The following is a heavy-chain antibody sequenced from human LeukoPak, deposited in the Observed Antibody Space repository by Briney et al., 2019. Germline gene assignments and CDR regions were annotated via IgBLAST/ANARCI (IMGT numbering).Heavy chain of an antibody. CDR1: GFTFSSYS. D-gene: IGHD1-7*01. Sequence: PGGSLRLSCAASGFTFSSYSMNWVRQAPGKGLEWVSSTSSNSGHIFYEDSVKGRFSISRGNAKNSLYLQMDSLRAEDTAVYYCARGGTGATRDDTFDIWGQGAMVTVSS. V-gene: IGHV3-21*01. CDR2: TSSNSGHI. CDR3: ARGGTGATRDDTFDI. J-gene: IGHJ3*02.